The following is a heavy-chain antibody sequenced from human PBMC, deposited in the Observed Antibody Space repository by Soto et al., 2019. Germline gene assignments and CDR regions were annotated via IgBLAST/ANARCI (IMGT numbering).Heavy chain of an antibody. CDR2: IIPMFGTA. CDR1: GGTFSTYA. J-gene: IGHJ4*02. D-gene: IGHD3-22*01. Sequence: QVQLVQSGAEVKKPESSVKVSCKPPGGTFSTYAISWVRQAPGQGLEWMGGIIPMFGTANYAQMFQDRVTITADESTNTVYMELSSLRSEDTAGYFCASGIPLGVRGISNGYSGWGQGTLVTVSS. CDR3: ASGIPLGVRGISNGYSG. V-gene: IGHV1-69*12.